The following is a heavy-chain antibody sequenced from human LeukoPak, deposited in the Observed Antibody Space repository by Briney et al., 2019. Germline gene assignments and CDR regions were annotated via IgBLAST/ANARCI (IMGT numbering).Heavy chain of an antibody. CDR3: AADPYSGYDYAFDY. Sequence: SVKVSCKASGFTFTSTAIQWVRQARGRRLEWIGWIVVGSGNTNCAQKFQERVTITRDMSTSTAYMELSSLRSEDTALYYCAADPYSGYDYAFDYWGQGTLVTVSS. D-gene: IGHD5-12*01. J-gene: IGHJ4*02. CDR2: IVVGSGNT. CDR1: GFTFTSTA. V-gene: IGHV1-58*02.